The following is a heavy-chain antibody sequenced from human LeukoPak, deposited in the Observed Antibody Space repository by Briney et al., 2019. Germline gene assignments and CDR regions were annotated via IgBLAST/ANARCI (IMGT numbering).Heavy chain of an antibody. V-gene: IGHV3-30*03. D-gene: IGHD3-16*02. J-gene: IGHJ4*02. CDR3: ARVGYDYVWGSYRPRIRH. CDR1: GFTFSNYG. Sequence: QTGGSLRLSCAASGFTFSNYGMHWVRQAPGKGLEWVAVISYDGSNKYYADSVKGRFTISRDNAKNTLYLQMNSLRAEDTAVYYCARVGYDYVWGSYRPRIRHWGQGTLVTVSS. CDR2: ISYDGSNK.